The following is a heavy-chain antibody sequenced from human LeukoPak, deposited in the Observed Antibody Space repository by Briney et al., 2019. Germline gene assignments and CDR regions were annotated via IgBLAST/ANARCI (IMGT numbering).Heavy chain of an antibody. D-gene: IGHD6-13*01. J-gene: IGHJ4*02. V-gene: IGHV3-21*01. Sequence: PGGSLRLSCVASGFTFSSYSMNWVRQAPGKGLEWVSSISSSSSYIYYADSVKGRFTISRDNAKNSLYLQMNSLRAEDTAVYYCARGSHSSGWSDFDYWGQGTLVTVSS. CDR2: ISSSSSYI. CDR1: GFTFSSYS. CDR3: ARGSHSSGWSDFDY.